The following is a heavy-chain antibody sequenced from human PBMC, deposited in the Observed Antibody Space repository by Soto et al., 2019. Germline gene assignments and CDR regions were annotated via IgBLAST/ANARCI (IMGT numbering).Heavy chain of an antibody. CDR3: ARDPAAAVTFDY. V-gene: IGHV4-4*02. CDR1: SGSVNSSNW. D-gene: IGHD6-13*01. J-gene: IGHJ4*02. CDR2: IYHGGSA. Sequence: QVQLRESGPGLVKPSGTLFLTCAVSSGSVNSSNWWSWVRQPPGKGLEWIGEIYHGGSANYNPSLRSRVTMSVDKSKTQVFLQLSSVTAADTAVYYCARDPAAAVTFDYWGQGTLVTVSP.